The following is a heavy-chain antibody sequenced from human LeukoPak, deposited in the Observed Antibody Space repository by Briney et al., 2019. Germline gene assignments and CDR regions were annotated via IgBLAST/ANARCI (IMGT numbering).Heavy chain of an antibody. CDR1: GGTFSSYG. D-gene: IGHD3-10*01. Sequence: GASVEVSCKASGGTFSSYGISWVRQAPGQGLEWMGGIIPIFDTVHYAQQFQGRVTITADESTSTTYMELSSLRSEDTAVYYCARDYASRSYEACDYWGQGTLVTVSS. V-gene: IGHV1-69*13. CDR2: IIPIFDTV. J-gene: IGHJ4*02. CDR3: ARDYASRSYEACDY.